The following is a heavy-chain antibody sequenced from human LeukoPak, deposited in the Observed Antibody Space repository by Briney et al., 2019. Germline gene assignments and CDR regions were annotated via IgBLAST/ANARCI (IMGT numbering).Heavy chain of an antibody. V-gene: IGHV3-11*01. CDR3: ARDLGYSYGCFGY. D-gene: IGHD5-18*01. CDR2: ISSSNITM. Sequence: PGGSLRLSCAASGFTFNNYYMTWIRQAPGKGLEWLSYISSSNITMYYADSVKGRFTISRDNAKKSLYLQMNSLRPDDTAVYYCARDLGYSYGCFGYWGQGTLVTVSS. CDR1: GFTFNNYY. J-gene: IGHJ4*02.